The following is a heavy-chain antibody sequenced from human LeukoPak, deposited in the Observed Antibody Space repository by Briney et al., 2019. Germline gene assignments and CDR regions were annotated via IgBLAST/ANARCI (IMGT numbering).Heavy chain of an antibody. J-gene: IGHJ4*02. D-gene: IGHD3-10*01. Sequence: GASVKVSCKVSGDALTELSMHWVRQAPGKGLEWMGGFDPKEGERVYAQNFQGRFTMTEDTSSGTAYMELSSLTSEDTAVYYCTTMTMARGSPLFYFDNWGQGTLVTVSS. V-gene: IGHV1-24*01. CDR2: FDPKEGER. CDR3: TTMTMARGSPLFYFDN. CDR1: GDALTELS.